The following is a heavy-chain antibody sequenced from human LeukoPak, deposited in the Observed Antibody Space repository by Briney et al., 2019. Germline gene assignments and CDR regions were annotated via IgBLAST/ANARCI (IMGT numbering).Heavy chain of an antibody. Sequence: GGTLRLSCAASGFTFSSYGMSWVRQAPGKGLEWVSAISGSGGSTYYADSVKGRFTISRDNSKNTLYLQMNSLRAEDTAVYYCAKSGPFDWLYLDYWGQGTLVTVSS. V-gene: IGHV3-23*01. CDR2: ISGSGGST. D-gene: IGHD3-9*01. CDR3: AKSGPFDWLYLDY. J-gene: IGHJ4*02. CDR1: GFTFSSYG.